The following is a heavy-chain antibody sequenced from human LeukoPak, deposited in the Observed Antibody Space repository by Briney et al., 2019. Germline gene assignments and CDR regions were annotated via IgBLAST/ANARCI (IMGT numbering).Heavy chain of an antibody. CDR2: MSTSGIT. J-gene: IGHJ3*02. CDR3: ARETSTTYDRAIDI. D-gene: IGHD1-26*01. CDR1: GGDSINSYF. Sequence: SETLSLTCTVSGGDSINSYFWSWIRQPAGKGLEWIGRMSTSGITNYGTSLRSRVTMSIDTSKNQISLNLTSVTAADTAMYYCARETSTTYDRAIDIWGQGTMVTVSS. V-gene: IGHV4-4*07.